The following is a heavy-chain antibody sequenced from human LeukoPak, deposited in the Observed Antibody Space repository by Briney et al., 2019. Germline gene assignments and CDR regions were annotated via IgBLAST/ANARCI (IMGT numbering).Heavy chain of an antibody. CDR1: GYSFTSYW. CDR2: IYPGDSDT. Sequence: GESLKISCKGSGYSFTSYWIGWVRQMPGKGLEWMGIIYPGDSDTRYSPSFQGQVTISADKSISTAYLQWSSLKASDTAMYYCASYSRLDNWVFRSPLDVWGQGTTVTVSS. CDR3: ASYSRLDNWVFRSPLDV. D-gene: IGHD1-20*01. V-gene: IGHV5-51*01. J-gene: IGHJ6*02.